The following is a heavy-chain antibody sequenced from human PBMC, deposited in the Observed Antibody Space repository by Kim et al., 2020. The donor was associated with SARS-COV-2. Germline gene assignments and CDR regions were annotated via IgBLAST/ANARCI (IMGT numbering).Heavy chain of an antibody. CDR3: AREQGALDY. J-gene: IGHJ4*02. CDR2: GNP. Sequence: GNPTYAQGFTGRFVFSLDTSVSTAYLQISSLKAEDTAVYYCAREQGALDYWGQGTLVTVSS. V-gene: IGHV7-4-1*02.